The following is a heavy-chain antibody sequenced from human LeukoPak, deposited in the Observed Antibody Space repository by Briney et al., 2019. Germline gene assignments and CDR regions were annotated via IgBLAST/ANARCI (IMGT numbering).Heavy chain of an antibody. V-gene: IGHV1-69*06. D-gene: IGHD5-12*01. Sequence: ASVKVSCKASGGTFSSYAISWVRQAPGQGLEWMGGIIPIFGTANHAQKFQGRVTITADKSTSTAYMELSSLRSEDTAVYYCAREGSGYSGYDHNWFDPWGQGTLVTVSS. J-gene: IGHJ5*02. CDR3: AREGSGYSGYDHNWFDP. CDR1: GGTFSSYA. CDR2: IIPIFGTA.